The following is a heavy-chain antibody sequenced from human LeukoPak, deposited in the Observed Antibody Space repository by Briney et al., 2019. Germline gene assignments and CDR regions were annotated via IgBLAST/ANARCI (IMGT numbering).Heavy chain of an antibody. V-gene: IGHV3-48*01. D-gene: IGHD2-2*01. CDR3: ARERGVVVPAANEFDY. J-gene: IGHJ4*02. CDR1: GFTFSSYS. Sequence: PGRSLRLSCAASGFTFSSYSMNWVRQAPWKGLGCVSYISSSSSTIYYADSVKGRFTISRDNAKNSLYLQMNSLRAEDTAVYYCARERGVVVPAANEFDYWGQGTLVTVSS. CDR2: ISSSSSTI.